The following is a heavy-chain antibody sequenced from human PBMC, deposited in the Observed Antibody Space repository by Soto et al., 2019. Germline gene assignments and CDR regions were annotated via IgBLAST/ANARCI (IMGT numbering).Heavy chain of an antibody. V-gene: IGHV1-2*04. J-gene: IGHJ5*02. Sequence: VASVKVSCKASGYTFTGYYMHWGRQAPGQGLEWMGWINPNSGGTNYAQKFQGWVTMTRDTSISTAYMELSRLRSDDTAVYYCARGFAAAEYNWFDPWGQGTLVTVS. D-gene: IGHD6-13*01. CDR1: GYTFTGYY. CDR3: ARGFAAAEYNWFDP. CDR2: INPNSGGT.